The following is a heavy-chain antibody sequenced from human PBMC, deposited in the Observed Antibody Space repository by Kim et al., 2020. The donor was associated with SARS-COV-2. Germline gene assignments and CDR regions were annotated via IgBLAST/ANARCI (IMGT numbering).Heavy chain of an antibody. CDR3: ATKDSSGYGTYFDY. Sequence: SETLSLTCTVSGGSISSSSYYWGWIRQPPGKGVEWIGSIYYSGSTYYNPSLKSRVTISVDTSKNQFSLKLSSVTAADTAVYYCATKDSSGYGTYFDYWGQGTLVTVSS. CDR2: IYYSGST. J-gene: IGHJ4*02. V-gene: IGHV4-39*01. D-gene: IGHD3-22*01. CDR1: GGSISSSSYY.